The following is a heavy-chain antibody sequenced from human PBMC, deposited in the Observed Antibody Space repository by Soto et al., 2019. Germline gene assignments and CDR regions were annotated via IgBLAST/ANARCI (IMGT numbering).Heavy chain of an antibody. J-gene: IGHJ6*02. CDR3: AKDRIPEEYQLLKYGMDV. V-gene: IGHV3-30*18. CDR1: GFTFSSYG. D-gene: IGHD2-2*01. CDR2: ISYDGSNK. Sequence: LRLSCAASGFTFSSYGMHWVRQAPGKGLEWVAVISYDGSNKYYADSVKGRFTISRDNSKNTLYLQMNSLRAEDTAVYYCAKDRIPEEYQLLKYGMDVWGQGTTVTVSS.